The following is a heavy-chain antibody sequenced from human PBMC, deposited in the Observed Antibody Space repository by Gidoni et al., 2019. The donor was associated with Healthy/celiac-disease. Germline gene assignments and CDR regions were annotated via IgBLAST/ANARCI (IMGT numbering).Heavy chain of an antibody. CDR2: ISDDGSNK. CDR1: GFTFSRYG. D-gene: IGHD1-26*01. CDR3: AREIGGIVGATRVDYFDY. J-gene: IGHJ4*02. V-gene: IGHV3-30*03. Sequence: QVQMVESGGGVVQPGRSLRPSCAASGFTFSRYGMHWVRPAPGKGLAWVAVISDDGSNKYYADSVKGRFTISRDNSKNTLYLQMNSLRAEDTAVYYCAREIGGIVGATRVDYFDYWGQGTLVTVSS.